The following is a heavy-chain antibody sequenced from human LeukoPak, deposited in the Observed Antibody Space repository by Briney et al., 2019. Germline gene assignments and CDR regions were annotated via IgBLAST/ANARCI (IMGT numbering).Heavy chain of an antibody. CDR1: GGSISSYY. Sequence: SETLSPTCTVSGGSISSYYWSWIRQPPGKGLEWIGYIYYSGSTNYNPSLKSRVTISVDTSKNQFSLKLSSVTAADTAVYYCAREDSSSIGWFDPWGQGTLVTVSS. CDR2: IYYSGST. D-gene: IGHD6-13*01. J-gene: IGHJ5*02. V-gene: IGHV4-59*01. CDR3: AREDSSSIGWFDP.